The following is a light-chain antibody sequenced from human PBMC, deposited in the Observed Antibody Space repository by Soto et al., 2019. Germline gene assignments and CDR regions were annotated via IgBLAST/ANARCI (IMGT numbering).Light chain of an antibody. Sequence: IVLTQSPATLSLSPGERATLPCRASQSISSYLAWYQQKPGLAPRLLIYDASSRATGIPDRFSGSGSGTDFTLTISRLEPEDFAVYYCQQYGSSPITFGQGTRLEIK. CDR3: QQYGSSPIT. CDR2: DAS. V-gene: IGKV3D-20*01. CDR1: QSISSY. J-gene: IGKJ5*01.